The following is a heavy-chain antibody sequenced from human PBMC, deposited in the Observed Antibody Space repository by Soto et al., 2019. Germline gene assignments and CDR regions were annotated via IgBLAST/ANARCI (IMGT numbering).Heavy chain of an antibody. CDR2: SNHSGGT. J-gene: IGHJ3*02. CDR1: GGSFSGYY. CDR3: ASSYYDIWTGDYRDVDAFDI. V-gene: IGHV4-34*01. Sequence: SEPLSLPCAVYGGSFSGYYWSWIRPPPGQGLEWIGESNHSGGTTYNPSLQSRVTIAVDTSTSQFSLEPGSVTAADTAGYYCASSYYDIWTGDYRDVDAFDIWGQGTMVTVSS. D-gene: IGHD3-9*01.